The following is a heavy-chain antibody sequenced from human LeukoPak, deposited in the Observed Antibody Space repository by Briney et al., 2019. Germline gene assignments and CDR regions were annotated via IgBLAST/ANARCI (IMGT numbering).Heavy chain of an antibody. J-gene: IGHJ4*02. CDR2: IYYSGST. Sequence: SETLSLTCTVSGGSISSYYWSWIRQPPGKGLEWIGYIYYSGSTYYNPSLKSRVTISVDRSKNQFSLKLSSVTAADTAVYYCARAGLDVTGTAQVFFDYWGQGTLVTVSS. CDR1: GGSISSYY. D-gene: IGHD1-20*01. V-gene: IGHV4-59*12. CDR3: ARAGLDVTGTAQVFFDY.